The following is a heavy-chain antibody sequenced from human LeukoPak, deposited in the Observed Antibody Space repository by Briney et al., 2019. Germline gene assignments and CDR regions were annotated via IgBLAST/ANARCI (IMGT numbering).Heavy chain of an antibody. CDR2: IKQDGSEK. Sequence: TGGSLRHSCAASGFNFSIYWMSGVRQAPGKGLEWVANIKQDGSEKYYVDSVKGRFTISRDNANNSLYLQMNSLRAEDTAVYYCARGGDYLDFWGQGTLVTVSS. CDR3: ARGGDYLDF. J-gene: IGHJ4*02. CDR1: GFNFSIYW. V-gene: IGHV3-7*05.